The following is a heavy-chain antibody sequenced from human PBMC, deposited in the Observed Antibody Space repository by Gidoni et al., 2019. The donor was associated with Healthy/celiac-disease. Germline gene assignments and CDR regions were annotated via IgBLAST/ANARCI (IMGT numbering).Heavy chain of an antibody. Sequence: QLQLQESGSGLVKPSQTLSLTCAVSVGSISSGGYSWSWIRQPPGKGLEWIGYIYHSGSTYYNPSLKSRVTISVDRSKNQFSLKLSSVTAADTAVYYCASHGENDFWSGFRFDYWGQGTLVTVSS. V-gene: IGHV4-30-2*01. J-gene: IGHJ4*02. CDR2: IYHSGST. CDR1: VGSISSGGYS. CDR3: ASHGENDFWSGFRFDY. D-gene: IGHD3-3*01.